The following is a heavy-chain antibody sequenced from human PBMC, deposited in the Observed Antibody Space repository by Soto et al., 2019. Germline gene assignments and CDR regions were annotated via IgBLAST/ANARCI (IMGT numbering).Heavy chain of an antibody. J-gene: IGHJ6*03. CDR1: GGSFSGYY. CDR2: INHSGST. V-gene: IGHV4-34*01. CDR3: ARAVVVVPLRYYYYMDV. D-gene: IGHD2-2*01. Sequence: PSETLSLTCAVYGGSFSGYYWSWIRQPPGKGLEWIGEINHSGSTNYNPSPKSRVTISVDTSKNQFSLKLSSVTAADTAVYYCARAVVVVPLRYYYYMDVWGKGTTVTVSS.